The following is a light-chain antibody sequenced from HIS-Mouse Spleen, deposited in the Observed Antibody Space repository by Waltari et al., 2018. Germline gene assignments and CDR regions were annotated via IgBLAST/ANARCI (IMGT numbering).Light chain of an antibody. Sequence: QSALTQPASVSGSPGQSITISCTGPSRDVGGYNYVSWYQQHPGKAPKLMIYEVSNRPSGVSNRFSGSKSGNTASLTISGLQAEDEADYYCSSYTSSSTFFGTGTKVTVL. V-gene: IGLV2-14*01. CDR3: SSYTSSSTF. CDR1: SRDVGGYNY. CDR2: EVS. J-gene: IGLJ1*01.